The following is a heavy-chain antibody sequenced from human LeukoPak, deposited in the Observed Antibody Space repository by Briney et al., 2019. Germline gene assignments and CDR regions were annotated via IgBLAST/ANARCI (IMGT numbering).Heavy chain of an antibody. CDR3: ARRVGSSDCFDY. J-gene: IGHJ4*02. CDR2: VYHGGSS. V-gene: IGHV4-34*01. CDR1: GGSFSGYY. D-gene: IGHD6-6*01. Sequence: SSETLSLTCAVYGGSFSGYYWSWIRQPPGKGLEWIGDVYHGGSSYYNPSLKSRVTISVDTSKNQFSLNLYSVTAADTAVYYCARRVGSSDCFDYWGQGTLVTVSS.